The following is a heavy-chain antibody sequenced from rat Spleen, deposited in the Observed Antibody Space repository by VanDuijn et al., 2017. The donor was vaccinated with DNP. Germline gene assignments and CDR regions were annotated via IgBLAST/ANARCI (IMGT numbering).Heavy chain of an antibody. CDR2: IWTGGST. CDR1: GFSLTSYH. D-gene: IGHD1-2*01. CDR3: ARDGSPYYSSQMDVLDA. V-gene: IGHV2-43*01. J-gene: IGHJ4*01. Sequence: QVQLKESGPGLVQPSETLSLTCTVSGFSLTSYHVSWVRQPPGKGLEWMGVIWTGGSTAYNSLLKSRLSISRDTAKSQVVLKMNSLQSEDTATYYCARDGSPYYSSQMDVLDAWGQGASVTVSS.